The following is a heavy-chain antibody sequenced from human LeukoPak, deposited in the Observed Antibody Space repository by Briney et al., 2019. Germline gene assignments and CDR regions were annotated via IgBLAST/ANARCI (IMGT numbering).Heavy chain of an antibody. CDR3: ARVTLSRYFDWGNYYGMDV. J-gene: IGHJ6*02. V-gene: IGHV1-69*13. CDR1: GGTFSSYG. D-gene: IGHD3-9*01. CDR2: IIPIFGTA. Sequence: SVKVSCKASGGTFSSYGISWVRQAPGQGLGWMGGIIPIFGTANYAQKFQGRVTITADASTTTAYMELSSLRSEDTAVYYCARVTLSRYFDWGNYYGMDVWGQGTTVTVSS.